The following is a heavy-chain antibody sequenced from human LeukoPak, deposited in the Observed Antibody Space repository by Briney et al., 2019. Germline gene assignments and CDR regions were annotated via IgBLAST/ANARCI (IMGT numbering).Heavy chain of an antibody. CDR1: GGSISSYY. D-gene: IGHD2-15*01. J-gene: IGHJ5*02. Sequence: SETLPLTCTVSGGSISSYYWSWIRQPAGRGLEWIGRIYSSGSTNYNPSLKSRVTMSLDTSKNQFSLRLTSVTAADTAVYYCARGTRCIGGSCYSVFAWFDPWGQGTLVTVSS. CDR2: IYSSGST. CDR3: ARGTRCIGGSCYSVFAWFDP. V-gene: IGHV4-4*07.